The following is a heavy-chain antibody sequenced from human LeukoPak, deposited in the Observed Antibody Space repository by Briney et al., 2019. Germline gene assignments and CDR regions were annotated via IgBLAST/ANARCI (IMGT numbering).Heavy chain of an antibody. D-gene: IGHD1-14*01. Sequence: GGSLRLSCAASGFTFNDYDINWVRQAPGKGLEWVSGINWNSFYIDYADSVKGRFTISRDGARRSVYLQMNSLTPDDTAFYFCANSRPDRYLDSWGQGTLVTVST. J-gene: IGHJ4*02. CDR2: INWNSFYI. V-gene: IGHV3-9*01. CDR3: ANSRPDRYLDS. CDR1: GFTFNDYD.